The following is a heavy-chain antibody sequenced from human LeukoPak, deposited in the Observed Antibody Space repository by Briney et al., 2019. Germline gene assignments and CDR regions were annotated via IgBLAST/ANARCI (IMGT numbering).Heavy chain of an antibody. CDR2: ISYDGSNQ. Sequence: GGSLRLSCAASGFTFSSYVMHWVRQAPGRGLEWVAFISYDGSNQYYADSVKGRFTVSRDNSKNALYLQMNSLRAEDTAVYYCARDRGFNSRCFDPWGQGTLVTVSS. J-gene: IGHJ5*02. D-gene: IGHD1-20*01. CDR1: GFTFSSYV. V-gene: IGHV3-30-3*01. CDR3: ARDRGFNSRCFDP.